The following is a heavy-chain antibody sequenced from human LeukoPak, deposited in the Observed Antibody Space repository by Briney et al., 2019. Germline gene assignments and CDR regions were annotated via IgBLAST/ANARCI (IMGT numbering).Heavy chain of an antibody. CDR3: ARVHLGYCSGGSCTNWFDP. CDR1: GFTFSSYW. D-gene: IGHD2-15*01. CDR2: IKQVGSEK. V-gene: IGHV3-7*01. Sequence: TRGSLRLSCAASGFTFSSYWMSWVRQAPGEGLEWVANIKQVGSEKNYVDSVKGRFTISRDNAKNSLYLQMNSLRAEDTAVYYCARVHLGYCSGGSCTNWFDPWGQGTLVTVSS. J-gene: IGHJ5*02.